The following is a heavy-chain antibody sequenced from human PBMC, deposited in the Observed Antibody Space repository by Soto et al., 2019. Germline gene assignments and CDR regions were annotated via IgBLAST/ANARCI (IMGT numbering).Heavy chain of an antibody. CDR2: IKQEGSEK. Sequence: EVQLVESGGGLVQPGGSLRLSCVASGFTFSSYWMSWVRQAPGKGLEWVANIKQEGSEKYYVDSVKDRFTISRDNAKNSLYLQMNGLRAEDSAVYYCARVYPGSGWPYHYYGMDVWGQGTTVTVSS. V-gene: IGHV3-7*01. CDR1: GFTFSSYW. D-gene: IGHD6-19*01. CDR3: ARVYPGSGWPYHYYGMDV. J-gene: IGHJ6*02.